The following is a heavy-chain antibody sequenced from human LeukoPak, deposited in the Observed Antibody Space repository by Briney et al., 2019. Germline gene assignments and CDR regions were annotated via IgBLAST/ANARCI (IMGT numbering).Heavy chain of an antibody. V-gene: IGHV4-38-2*01. CDR2: IYHSGST. J-gene: IGHJ4*02. CDR3: ARHTYYYDSSGYPDY. D-gene: IGHD3-22*01. CDR1: GYSISSGYY. Sequence: SETLSLTCAVSGYSISSGYYWGWIRQPPGKGLEWIGSIYHSGSTYYNPSLKSRVTISVDTSENQFSLKLSSVTAADTAVYYCARHTYYYDSSGYPDYWGQGTLVTVSS.